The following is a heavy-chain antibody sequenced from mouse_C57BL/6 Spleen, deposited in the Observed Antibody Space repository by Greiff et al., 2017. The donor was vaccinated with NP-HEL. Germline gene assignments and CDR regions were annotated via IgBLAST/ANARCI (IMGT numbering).Heavy chain of an antibody. CDR3: ARHTDYDEDAMDY. J-gene: IGHJ4*01. V-gene: IGHV5-6*01. D-gene: IGHD2-4*01. CDR1: GFTFSSYG. Sequence: EVKLVESGGDLVKPGGSLKLSCAASGFTFSSYGMSWVRQTPDKRLEWVATISSGGSYTYYPDSVKGRFTISRDNATNTLYLQMSSLKSEDTAMYYYARHTDYDEDAMDYWGQGTSVTVSS. CDR2: ISSGGSYT.